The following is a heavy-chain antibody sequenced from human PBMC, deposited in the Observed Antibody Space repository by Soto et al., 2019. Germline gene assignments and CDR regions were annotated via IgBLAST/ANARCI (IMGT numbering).Heavy chain of an antibody. J-gene: IGHJ4*02. Sequence: GGSLRLSCAASGFTFSDYYMSWIRQAPGKGLEWVSYINSSGSTIYYADSVKGRFTIPRDNAKNSLYLQMNSLRAEDTAVYYCARVHRSTVTTCYFDYWGQGTLVTVSS. CDR2: INSSGSTI. CDR1: GFTFSDYY. V-gene: IGHV3-11*01. CDR3: ARVHRSTVTTCYFDY. D-gene: IGHD4-17*01.